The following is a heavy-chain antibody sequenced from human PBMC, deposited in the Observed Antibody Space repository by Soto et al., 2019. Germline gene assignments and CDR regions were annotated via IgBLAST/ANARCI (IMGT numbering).Heavy chain of an antibody. CDR1: GFTFNTYT. CDR3: ARDAPYVYGSGGGDAFDF. Sequence: QVQLVESGGGVVQPGRSLRLSCAASGFTFNTYTLHWVRQAPGKGLEWVATISYDGNNASYAASVKGRFTISRDKSKNTLYLQLNSLRTEDTAMFYCARDAPYVYGSGGGDAFDFWGQGTMVTVSP. V-gene: IGHV3-30*04. J-gene: IGHJ3*01. D-gene: IGHD3-10*01. CDR2: ISYDGNNA.